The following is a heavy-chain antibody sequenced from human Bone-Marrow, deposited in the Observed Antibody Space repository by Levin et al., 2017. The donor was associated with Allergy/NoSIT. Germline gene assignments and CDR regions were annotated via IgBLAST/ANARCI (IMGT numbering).Heavy chain of an antibody. J-gene: IGHJ4*02. CDR3: AKDRTRPLAAAGYFEN. Sequence: PGESLKISCAASGITFSSYAMSWVRQAPGKGLEWISGISGSGDSTDADSVKGRFTISRDNSKNTLYLQMKSLRAEDTAVYYCAKDRTRPLAAAGYFENWGQGTLVTVSS. V-gene: IGHV3-23*01. CDR2: ISGSGDST. D-gene: IGHD6-13*01. CDR1: GITFSSYA.